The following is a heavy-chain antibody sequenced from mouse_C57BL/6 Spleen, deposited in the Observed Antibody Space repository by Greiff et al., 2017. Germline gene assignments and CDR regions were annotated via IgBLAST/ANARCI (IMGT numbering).Heavy chain of an antibody. CDR2: IDPSDSYT. CDR1: GYTFTSYW. V-gene: IGHV1-69*01. D-gene: IGHD1-1*01. Sequence: QVQLKQPGAELVMPGASVKLSCKASGYTFTSYWMHWVKQRPGPGLEWIGEIDPSDSYTNYNQKFKGKSTLTVDKSSSTAYMQLSSLTSEDSAVYYCARGGGYYGSSWYFDVWGTGTTVTVSS. CDR3: ARGGGYYGSSWYFDV. J-gene: IGHJ1*03.